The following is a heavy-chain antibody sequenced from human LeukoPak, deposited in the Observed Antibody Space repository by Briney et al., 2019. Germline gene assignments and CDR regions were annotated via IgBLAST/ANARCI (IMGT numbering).Heavy chain of an antibody. Sequence: PSETLSLTCTVSGGSISSGSYYWSWIRQPAGKGLEWIGRIYTSGSTNYNPSLKSRVTISVDTSKNQFSLKLSSVTAADTAVYYCAREGAGDNYVSYFDYWGQGTLVTVSS. CDR1: GGSISSGSYY. D-gene: IGHD3-16*01. V-gene: IGHV4-61*02. J-gene: IGHJ4*02. CDR2: IYTSGST. CDR3: AREGAGDNYVSYFDY.